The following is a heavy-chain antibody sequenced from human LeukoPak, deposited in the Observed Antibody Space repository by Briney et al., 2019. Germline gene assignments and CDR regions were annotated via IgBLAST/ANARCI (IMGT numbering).Heavy chain of an antibody. V-gene: IGHV3-23*01. CDR3: ARDRSYAFDY. CDR2: TSGNGVKT. J-gene: IGHJ4*02. Sequence: GGPLKLSCAASGFRFASYAISWVRKAPGKGREWVSATSGNGVKTYYADSVKGRFTISRDNSKNTLYLQMNSLRAEDMAVYYCARDRSYAFDYWGQGTLVTVSS. D-gene: IGHD3-16*01. CDR1: GFRFASYA.